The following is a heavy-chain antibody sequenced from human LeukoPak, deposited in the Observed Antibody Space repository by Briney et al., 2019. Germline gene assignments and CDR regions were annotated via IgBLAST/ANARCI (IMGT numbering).Heavy chain of an antibody. D-gene: IGHD2-15*01. V-gene: IGHV3-11*06. Sequence: KPGGSLRLSCAASGFTFSDYYMSWIRQAPGKGLEWVSYISSSSSYTTSADSVKGRFTISRDNAKNSLYLQMNSLRAEDTAVYYCARDEGYCSGGSCYSNYWGQGTLVTVSS. J-gene: IGHJ4*03. CDR3: ARDEGYCSGGSCYSNY. CDR2: ISSSSSYT. CDR1: GFTFSDYY.